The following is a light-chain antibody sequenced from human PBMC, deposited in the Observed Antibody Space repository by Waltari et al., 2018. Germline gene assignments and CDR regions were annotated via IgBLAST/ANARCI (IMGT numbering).Light chain of an antibody. V-gene: IGKV3-20*01. CDR2: GAS. J-gene: IGKJ1*01. CDR1: ESVSRA. Sequence: EIVLTQSPGTLSLSVGERATVSCRASESVSRALAWYQQKPGQAPRLLIYGASTRATGIPDRFSGSGSGTAFRLTISRLEPDDFAVYYCQHYFRLQVTFGQGTTVEI. CDR3: QHYFRLQVT.